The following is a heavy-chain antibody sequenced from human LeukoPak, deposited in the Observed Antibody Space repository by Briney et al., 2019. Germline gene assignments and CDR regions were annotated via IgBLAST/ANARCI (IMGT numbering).Heavy chain of an antibody. CDR1: GYTFTSYG. J-gene: IGHJ4*02. Sequence: ASVKVSCKASGYTFTSYGISWVRQAPGQGLEWMGWISAYNGNTNYAQKFQGRVTMTRDTSISTAYMELSRLRSDDTAVYYCARDRRYYDSSGYGYWGQGTLVTVSS. CDR3: ARDRRYYDSSGYGY. CDR2: ISAYNGNT. D-gene: IGHD3-22*01. V-gene: IGHV1-18*01.